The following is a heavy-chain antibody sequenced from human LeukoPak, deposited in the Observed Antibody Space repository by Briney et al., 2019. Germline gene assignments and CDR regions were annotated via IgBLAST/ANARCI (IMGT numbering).Heavy chain of an antibody. CDR2: IYTSGST. V-gene: IGHV4-61*02. J-gene: IGHJ5*02. D-gene: IGHD5-18*01. CDR3: ARAKSGYSYRFDP. Sequence: SETLSLTCTVSGGSISSGSYYWSWIRQPAGKGLEWIGRIYTSGSTNYNPSLKSRVTISVDTSKNQFSLKLSSVTAADTAVYYCARAKSGYSYRFDPWGQGTLVTVSS. CDR1: GGSISSGSYY.